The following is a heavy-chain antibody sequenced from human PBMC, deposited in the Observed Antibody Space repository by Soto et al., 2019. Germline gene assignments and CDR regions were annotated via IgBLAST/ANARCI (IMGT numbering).Heavy chain of an antibody. D-gene: IGHD1-1*01. CDR1: GFIFANYG. CDR2: ITYEGSNK. CDR3: AKARGANNWANYYGLDV. V-gene: IGHV3-30*18. Sequence: QEQLVESGGCVVQPGRSLRLSCAASGFIFANYGMHWVRQAPGKGLEWVALITYEGSNKYYADAVKGRFNISRDNAKNMVSLQMDSLRAEDTAVYYCAKARGANNWANYYGLDVWGQGTTVTVSS. J-gene: IGHJ6*02.